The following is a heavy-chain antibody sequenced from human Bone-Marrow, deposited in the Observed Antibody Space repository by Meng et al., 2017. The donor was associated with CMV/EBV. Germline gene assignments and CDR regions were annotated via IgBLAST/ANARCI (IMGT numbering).Heavy chain of an antibody. D-gene: IGHD1/OR15-1a*01. Sequence: CAVDGGSVSGKDGTEIRKAPGKGREWMGENQRTGRTNYNTYLKRRDTISVDTSKNHCSLRLDSITAADTAVYYCAGGETGKTRGHDWWGQGTLVTVSS. CDR2: NQRTGRT. CDR1: GGSVSGKD. CDR3: AGGETGKTRGHDW. J-gene: IGHJ4*02. V-gene: IGHV4-34*01.